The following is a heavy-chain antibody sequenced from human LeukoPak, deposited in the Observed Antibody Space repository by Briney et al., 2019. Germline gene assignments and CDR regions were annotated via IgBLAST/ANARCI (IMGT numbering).Heavy chain of an antibody. J-gene: IGHJ4*02. CDR1: GFIFSSYE. D-gene: IGHD3-22*01. CDR3: ARLSVYYYDSSGYEEN. V-gene: IGHV3-48*03. Sequence: GGSLRLSCAASGFIFSSYEMNWVRQAPGKGLEWVSYISSCGRTIYYADSVKGRFTISRDNAKNSLYLQMNSLRAEDTAVYYCARLSVYYYDSSGYEENWGQGTLVTVSS. CDR2: ISSCGRTI.